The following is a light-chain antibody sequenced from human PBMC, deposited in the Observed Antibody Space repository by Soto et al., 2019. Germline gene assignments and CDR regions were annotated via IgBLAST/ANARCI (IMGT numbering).Light chain of an antibody. Sequence: QSVLTQPASVSGSPGQSITISCTGTSSDVGGYNYVSWYQQHPGKAPKLMIYEVSNRPSGVSNRFSGSKSGNTASLTISGLQAEDEADYYCSSYTSSSTLLFGGGTK. CDR3: SSYTSSSTLL. J-gene: IGLJ2*01. CDR1: SSDVGGYNY. V-gene: IGLV2-14*01. CDR2: EVS.